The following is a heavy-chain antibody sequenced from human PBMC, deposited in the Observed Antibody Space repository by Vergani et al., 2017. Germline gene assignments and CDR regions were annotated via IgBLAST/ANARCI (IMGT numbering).Heavy chain of an antibody. CDR1: GYTFTSYA. CDR2: INAGNGNT. Sequence: QVQLVQSGAEVKKPGASVKVSCKASGYTFTSYAMHWVRQASGQRLEWMGWINAGNGNTKYSQKFQGRVTITRDTSASTAYMELSSLRSEDTAVYYCAGELRWYYGMDVWGQGTTVTVSS. V-gene: IGHV1-3*01. D-gene: IGHD3-3*01. CDR3: AGELRWYYGMDV. J-gene: IGHJ6*02.